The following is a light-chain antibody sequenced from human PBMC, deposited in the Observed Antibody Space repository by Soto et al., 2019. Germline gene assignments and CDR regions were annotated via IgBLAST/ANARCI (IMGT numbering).Light chain of an antibody. J-gene: IGKJ3*01. Sequence: DIQLTQSPSFLSASVGDRVTITCRASQGISSYLAWYQQKPGKAPKLLIYAASTLQSGVPSRFSGSGSGTEFTLTISSLQPEDFATYYCQQLNSYPPITFGPGTKGDIK. CDR3: QQLNSYPPIT. V-gene: IGKV1-9*01. CDR1: QGISSY. CDR2: AAS.